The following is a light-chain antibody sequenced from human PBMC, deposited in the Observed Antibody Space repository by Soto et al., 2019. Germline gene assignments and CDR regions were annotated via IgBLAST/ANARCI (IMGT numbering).Light chain of an antibody. J-gene: IGKJ2*01. V-gene: IGKV1-39*01. Sequence: DIQMTQSPPSLSASVGDGVSITCRASQIISSHLNWYQQRPGKAPKLLIYAASALQTGVPSRFRGSESGTHFTLTITNLQPEDFATYYCQQSHSTPTFGQGTKLEIK. CDR2: AAS. CDR1: QIISSH. CDR3: QQSHSTPT.